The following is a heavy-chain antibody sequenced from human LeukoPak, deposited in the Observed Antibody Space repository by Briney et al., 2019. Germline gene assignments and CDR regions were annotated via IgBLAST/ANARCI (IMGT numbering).Heavy chain of an antibody. J-gene: IGHJ3*02. V-gene: IGHV1-8*03. CDR1: GYTFTSYV. CDR3: ARSLASQDAFDI. D-gene: IGHD2-2*01. CDR2: MNPNSGNT. Sequence: ASVKVSCKASGYTFTSYVINWVRQATGQGLEWMGWMNPNSGNTGYAQKFQGRVTITRNTSISTAYMELSSLRSEDTAVYYCARSLASQDAFDIWGQGTMVTVSS.